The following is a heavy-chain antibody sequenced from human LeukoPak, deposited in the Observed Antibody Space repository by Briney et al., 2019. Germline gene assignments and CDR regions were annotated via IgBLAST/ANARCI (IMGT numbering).Heavy chain of an antibody. Sequence: PGGSLRLSCVASGITFSNFRMNWVRQAPGKGLEWVSSISSSSSYIYYADSVKGRFTISRDNSKNTLYLQMNSLRAEDTAVYYCATLAIAAAGADDAFDIWGQGTMVTVSS. CDR3: ATLAIAAAGADDAFDI. CDR1: GITFSNFR. D-gene: IGHD6-13*01. CDR2: ISSSSSYI. J-gene: IGHJ3*02. V-gene: IGHV3-21*01.